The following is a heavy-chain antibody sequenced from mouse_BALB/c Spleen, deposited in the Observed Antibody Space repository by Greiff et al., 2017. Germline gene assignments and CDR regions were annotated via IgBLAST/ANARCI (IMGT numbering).Heavy chain of an antibody. J-gene: IGHJ3*01. CDR1: GYTFTDYN. V-gene: IGHV1S29*02. CDR3: ARYGLAY. D-gene: IGHD1-1*02. CDR2: IYPYNGGT. Sequence: EVQLQQSGPELVKPGASVKISCKASGYTFTDYNMHWVKQSHGKSLEWIGYIYPYNGGTGYNQKFKSKATLTVDNSSSTAYMELRSLTSEDSAVYYCARYGLAYWGQGTLVTVSA.